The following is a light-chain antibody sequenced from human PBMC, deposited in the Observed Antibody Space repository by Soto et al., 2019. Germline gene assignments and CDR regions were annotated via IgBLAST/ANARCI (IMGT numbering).Light chain of an antibody. CDR3: CSYAGSHTLV. CDR1: ISDVGTYNL. Sequence: QSALTQPASVSGSPGQSITISCTGTISDVGTYNLVSWYQQRPGEAPKLVIYEVTKRPLGVSYRFSASKSGSTVSLTISGLQAEDEADYYCCSYAGSHTLVFGGGTKLTVL. J-gene: IGLJ3*02. V-gene: IGLV2-23*02. CDR2: EVT.